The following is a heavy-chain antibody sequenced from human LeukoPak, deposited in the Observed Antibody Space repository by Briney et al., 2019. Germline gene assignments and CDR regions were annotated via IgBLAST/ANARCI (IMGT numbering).Heavy chain of an antibody. CDR3: ARVRPGYYYGSGSYSAAPGFAFDI. CDR2: TYYSGST. V-gene: IGHV4-59*01. CDR1: GGSISSYY. Sequence: PSETLSLTCTVSGGSISSYYCSWIRHPPGKGLEWIGYTYYSGSTTYNPTLKSRVTISVDTSKNQFSLKLSSVTAADTAVYYCARVRPGYYYGSGSYSAAPGFAFDIWGQGTMVTVSS. D-gene: IGHD3-10*01. J-gene: IGHJ3*02.